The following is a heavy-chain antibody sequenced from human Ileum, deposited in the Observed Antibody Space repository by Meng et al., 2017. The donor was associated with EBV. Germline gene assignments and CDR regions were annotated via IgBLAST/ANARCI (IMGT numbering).Heavy chain of an antibody. Sequence: PDPAPGLVTPSDTRSLPGAVSGYSISSTNWWGWIRQPPGKGLEWIGYIYYSGSTSYNPSLKSRVTMSVDTSKNQFSLNLNSVTAVDTVVYYCARNVPGTSAYYDWGQGTLVTVSS. D-gene: IGHD3-22*01. CDR3: ARNVPGTSAYYD. J-gene: IGHJ4*02. CDR2: IYYSGST. V-gene: IGHV4-28*01. CDR1: GYSISSTNW.